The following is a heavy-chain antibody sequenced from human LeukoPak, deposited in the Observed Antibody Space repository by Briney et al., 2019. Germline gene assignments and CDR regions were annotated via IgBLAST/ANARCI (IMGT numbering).Heavy chain of an antibody. V-gene: IGHV4-61*02. J-gene: IGHJ6*03. CDR1: GGSISSGSYY. D-gene: IGHD3-3*01. CDR2: IYTSGST. CDR3: ARGYDFWSGYRYFYYYYYMDV. Sequence: SETLSLTCTVSGGSISSGSYYWSWIRQPAGKGLEWIGRIYTSGSTNYNPSLKSRVTISVDTSKNQFSLNLSSVTAADTAVYYCARGYDFWSGYRYFYYYYYMDVWGKGTTVTVSS.